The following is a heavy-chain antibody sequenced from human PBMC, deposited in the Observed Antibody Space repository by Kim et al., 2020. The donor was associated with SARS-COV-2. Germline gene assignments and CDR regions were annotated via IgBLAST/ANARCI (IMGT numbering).Heavy chain of an antibody. D-gene: IGHD3-22*01. CDR1: GGSFNSSSYY. CDR3: AREDIYYYDSPDYGPFT. Sequence: SETLSLTCTVSGGSFNSSSYYWVWVRQPPGKGLEWIGSIFYSGTTYYNPSLKSRSIISVDPSKSQFSLNLTSVTAADTAVYYCAREDIYYYDSPDYGPFTWRQGAMVTVSS. J-gene: IGHJ3*01. CDR2: IFYSGTT. V-gene: IGHV4-39*01.